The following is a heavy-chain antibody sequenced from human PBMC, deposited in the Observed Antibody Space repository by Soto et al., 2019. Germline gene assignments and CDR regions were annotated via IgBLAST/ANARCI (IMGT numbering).Heavy chain of an antibody. J-gene: IGHJ6*02. D-gene: IGHD3-16*01. V-gene: IGHV1-18*01. CDR1: GYRFTSYG. CDR2: INAYNGNT. CDR3: AMVDVYVTPSPQDV. Sequence: QVQLVQSGAEVKNPGASVKVSCKASGYRFTSYGIGWVRQAPGQGLEWMGWINAYNGNTNYAQNIQGRVTLTTDTYTSPAYMELRSLRSNDTAVYYCAMVDVYVTPSPQDVWGQGTTVTVSS.